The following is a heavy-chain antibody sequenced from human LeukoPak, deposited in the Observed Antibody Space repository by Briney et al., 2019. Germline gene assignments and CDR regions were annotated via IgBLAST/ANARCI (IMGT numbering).Heavy chain of an antibody. J-gene: IGHJ4*02. V-gene: IGHV4-31*03. CDR1: GGSISSGGYY. CDR3: ARVVTYYYDSSGYPLPYYFDY. D-gene: IGHD3-22*01. CDR2: IYYSGST. Sequence: SETLSLTCTVSGGSISSGGYYWSWIRQHPGKGLEWIGYIYYSGSTYYNPSLKSRVTISVDTSKNQFSLKLSSVTAADTAVYYCARVVTYYYDSSGYPLPYYFDYWGQGTLVTASS.